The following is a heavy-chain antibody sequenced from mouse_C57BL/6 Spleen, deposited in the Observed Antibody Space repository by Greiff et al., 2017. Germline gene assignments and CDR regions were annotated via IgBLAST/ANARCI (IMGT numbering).Heavy chain of an antibody. CDR2: ISSGSSTI. CDR1: GFTFSDSG. CDR3: ARWCYDDAMDY. J-gene: IGHJ4*01. V-gene: IGHV5-17*01. D-gene: IGHD2-12*01. Sequence: EVQRVESGGGLVKPGGSLKLSCAASGFTFSDSGMHWVRQAPEKGLEWVAYISSGSSTIYYADTVKGRFTISRDNAKNTLYLQMTSLRSEDTAMYYCARWCYDDAMDYWGQGTSVTVSS.